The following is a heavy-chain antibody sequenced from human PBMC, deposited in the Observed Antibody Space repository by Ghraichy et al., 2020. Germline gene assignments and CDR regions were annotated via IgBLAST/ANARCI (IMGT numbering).Heavy chain of an antibody. CDR3: AREDLAVAGKADY. CDR2: IYHSGST. V-gene: IGHV4-38-2*02. D-gene: IGHD6-19*01. Sequence: SETLSLTCAVSGYSISSGYYWGWIRQPPGKGLEWIGSIYHSGSTYYNPSLKSRVTISVDTSKNQFSLKLSSVTAADTAVYYCAREDLAVAGKADYWGQGTLVTVSS. CDR1: GYSISSGYY. J-gene: IGHJ4*02.